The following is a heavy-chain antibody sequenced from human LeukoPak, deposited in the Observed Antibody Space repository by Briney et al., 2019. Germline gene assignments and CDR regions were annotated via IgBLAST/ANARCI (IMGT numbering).Heavy chain of an antibody. D-gene: IGHD1-26*01. CDR3: AKDKSESWELDGFDY. J-gene: IGHJ4*02. CDR2: ISWNSGSI. Sequence: PGGSLRLSCAASGFTFDDYAMHWVRQAPGKGLEWVSGISWNSGSIGYADSVKGRFTISRDNAKNSLYLQMNSLRAEDTALYYCAKDKSESWELDGFDYWGQGTLVTVSS. CDR1: GFTFDDYA. V-gene: IGHV3-9*01.